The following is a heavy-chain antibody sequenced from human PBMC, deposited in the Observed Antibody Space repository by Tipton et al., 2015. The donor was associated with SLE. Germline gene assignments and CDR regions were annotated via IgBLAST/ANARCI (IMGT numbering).Heavy chain of an antibody. CDR1: GFTVSSNF. J-gene: IGHJ4*02. Sequence: SLRLSCAASGFTVSSNFLSWVRQAPGKGLEWVSILFSAGHTYYADSVKGRFTISRDNSKNTVCLQMSSLRAEDTAVYYCAREDGGNSYLDYWGQGTLVTVSS. CDR3: AREDGGNSYLDY. D-gene: IGHD4-23*01. CDR2: LFSAGHT. V-gene: IGHV3-53*01.